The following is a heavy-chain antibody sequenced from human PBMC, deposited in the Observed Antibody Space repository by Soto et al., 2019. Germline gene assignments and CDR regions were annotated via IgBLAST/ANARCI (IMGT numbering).Heavy chain of an antibody. CDR1: GFTFSSYA. Sequence: EVQLLESGGGLVQPGGSLRLSCAASGFTFSSYAMSWVRQAPGKGLEWVSAISGSGGSTYYADSVKGRFTISRDNSKNTLYLQMNSLRAEDTAVYYCAKDLRYCSGGSCYDSRYWGQGTLVTVSS. V-gene: IGHV3-23*01. D-gene: IGHD2-15*01. J-gene: IGHJ4*02. CDR2: ISGSGGST. CDR3: AKDLRYCSGGSCYDSRY.